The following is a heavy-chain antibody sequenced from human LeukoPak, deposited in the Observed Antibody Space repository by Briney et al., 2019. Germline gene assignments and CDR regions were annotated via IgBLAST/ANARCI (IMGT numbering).Heavy chain of an antibody. CDR3: ARRVVGATPLDY. CDR1: GSRFTSYW. V-gene: IGHV5-51*01. Sequence: RGESLKISCKGSGSRFTSYWIGWVRQMPGKGLEWMGTIYPGDSDTRYSPSFQGQVTISADKSISTAYLQWSSLKASDTAMYYCARRVVGATPLDYWGQGTLVTVSS. CDR2: IYPGDSDT. J-gene: IGHJ4*02. D-gene: IGHD1-26*01.